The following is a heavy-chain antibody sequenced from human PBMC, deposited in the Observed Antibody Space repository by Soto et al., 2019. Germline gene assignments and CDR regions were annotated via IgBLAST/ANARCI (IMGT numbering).Heavy chain of an antibody. CDR2: IYYSGST. V-gene: IGHV4-59*01. D-gene: IGHD3-10*01. Sequence: PSATMSLTCPVSGCSIGRYYWSWLRQPPGKGLQWIGYIYYSGSTNYNPSLNSRVTISVDTSKNQFSLKLSSVTAADTAVYYCARGDYYGSGSYYSPYYYYYGMDVWGQGTTVTVSS. CDR1: GCSIGRYY. J-gene: IGHJ6*02. CDR3: ARGDYYGSGSYYSPYYYYYGMDV.